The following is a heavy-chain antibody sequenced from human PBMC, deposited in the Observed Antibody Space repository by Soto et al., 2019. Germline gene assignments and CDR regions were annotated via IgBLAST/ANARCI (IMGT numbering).Heavy chain of an antibody. V-gene: IGHV4-39*01. CDR3: VKRSLLMAPT. D-gene: IGHD1-26*01. CDR1: GRTFNINADF. Sequence: SETLSLTCTVSGRTFNINADFWYLAWIRQPPGEGLEWIGSIDNGGNTHYNAPLKSRVIISADTSKNQFSLSLNSVTAADTAVYYCVKRSLLMAPTWGQGIQVTVSS. J-gene: IGHJ4*02. CDR2: IDNGGNT.